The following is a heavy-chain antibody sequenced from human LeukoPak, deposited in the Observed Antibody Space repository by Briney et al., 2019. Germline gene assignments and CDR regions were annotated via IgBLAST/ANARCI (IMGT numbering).Heavy chain of an antibody. D-gene: IGHD3-22*01. Sequence: PSETLSLTCKVSGDSISSSTCNWSWIRQPPGKGLEWIGYISQSGNSYFTPSLKSRATISVDRSKNHFSLTLISVTAADTAVYYCARDQVDYDIPDHFDYWGKGTLVAVSS. CDR1: GDSISSSTCN. CDR2: ISQSGNS. CDR3: ARDQVDYDIPDHFDY. V-gene: IGHV4-30-2*01. J-gene: IGHJ4*02.